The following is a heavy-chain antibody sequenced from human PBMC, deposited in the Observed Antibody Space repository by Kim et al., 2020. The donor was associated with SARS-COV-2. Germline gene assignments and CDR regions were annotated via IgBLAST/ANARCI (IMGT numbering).Heavy chain of an antibody. CDR3: ARDQTGYCSGGSCYPPYYFDY. CDR2: ISSSSSTI. Sequence: GGSLRLSCAASGFTFSSYSMNWVRQAPGKGLEWVSYISSSSSTIYYADSVKGRFTISRDNAKNSLYLQMNSLRDEDTAVYYCARDQTGYCSGGSCYPPYYFDYWGQGTLVTVSS. V-gene: IGHV3-48*02. D-gene: IGHD2-15*01. J-gene: IGHJ4*02. CDR1: GFTFSSYS.